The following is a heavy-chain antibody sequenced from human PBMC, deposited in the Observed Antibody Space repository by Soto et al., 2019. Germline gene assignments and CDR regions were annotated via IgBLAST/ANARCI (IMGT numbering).Heavy chain of an antibody. CDR2: IIPIFGTA. CDR3: ARESGQQLVQIFDY. V-gene: IGHV1-69*13. Sequence: GASVKVSCKASGGTFSSYAISWVRQAPGQGLEWMGGIIPIFGTANYAQKLQGRVTITADESTSTAYMELSSLRSEDTAAYYCARESGQQLVQIFDYWGQGTLVTVSS. CDR1: GGTFSSYA. D-gene: IGHD6-13*01. J-gene: IGHJ4*02.